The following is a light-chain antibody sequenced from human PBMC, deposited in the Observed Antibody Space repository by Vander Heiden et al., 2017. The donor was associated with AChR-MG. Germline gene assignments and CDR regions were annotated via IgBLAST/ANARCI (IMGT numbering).Light chain of an antibody. CDR3: QQYYSLPLT. J-gene: IGKJ1*01. Sequence: DIVMTQSPDSLAVSLVERATVNCKSSQTVLYSSNNKNYLAWYQQKPGQPPKLLIYWASTRQSGVPDRFSGSGSGTDFTLTISSLQAEDVAVYYCQQYYSLPLTFGRGTKVEIK. V-gene: IGKV4-1*01. CDR2: WAS. CDR1: QTVLYSSNNKNY.